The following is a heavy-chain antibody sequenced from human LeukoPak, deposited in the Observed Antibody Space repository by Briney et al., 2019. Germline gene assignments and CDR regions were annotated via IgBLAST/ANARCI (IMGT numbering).Heavy chain of an antibody. D-gene: IGHD2-2*01. V-gene: IGHV4-39*01. Sequence: PSETLSLTCTVSDGSISSSSYYWGWIRQPPGKGLEWIGSIYYSGSTYYNPSLKSRVTISVDTSKNQFSLKLSSVTAADTAVYYCARRRKVRTYAYFDYWGQGTLVTVSS. CDR2: IYYSGST. J-gene: IGHJ4*02. CDR1: DGSISSSSYY. CDR3: ARRRKVRTYAYFDY.